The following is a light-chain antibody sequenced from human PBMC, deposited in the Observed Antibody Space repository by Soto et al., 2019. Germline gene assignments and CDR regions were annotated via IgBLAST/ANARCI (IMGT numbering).Light chain of an antibody. CDR2: RTS. CDR3: VFLYGGACV. J-gene: IGLJ3*02. V-gene: IGLV7-43*01. CDR1: TGAVTSDYY. Sequence: QAVVTQEPSLTVSPGGTVTLTCALTTGAVTSDYYPNWFQRRPGQALRTLIYRTSNKHSWTPARFSGSLLGGKAALTLSGVHAEDDADYCCVFLYGGACVFGGGTKLTVL.